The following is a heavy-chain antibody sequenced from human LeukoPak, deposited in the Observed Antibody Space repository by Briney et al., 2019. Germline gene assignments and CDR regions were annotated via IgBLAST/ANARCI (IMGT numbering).Heavy chain of an antibody. V-gene: IGHV3-23*01. Sequence: PGGSLRLSCAASGFTFSSYAMSWVRQAPGRGREWVSAISGSGGSTYYADSVKGRFTISRDNSKNTLYLQMNSLRAEDTAVYYCAKYDPYSSGWDYWGQGTLVTVSS. CDR2: ISGSGGST. CDR1: GFTFSSYA. J-gene: IGHJ4*02. D-gene: IGHD6-19*01. CDR3: AKYDPYSSGWDY.